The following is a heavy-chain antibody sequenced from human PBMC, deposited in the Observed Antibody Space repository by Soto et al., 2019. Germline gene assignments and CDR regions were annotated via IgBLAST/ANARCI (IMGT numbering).Heavy chain of an antibody. D-gene: IGHD3-22*01. J-gene: IGHJ4*02. V-gene: IGHV3-23*01. CDR2: ISGSGDRT. CDR3: AKGLDYYDSSGYSYFAY. CDR1: SFSFTKDS. Sequence: XGSLRLTGAACSFSFTKDSMNWVRQAPGKGREWVSGISGSGDRTYYADSVKGRFTISRDNPKNTLYLQMNSLRAEDTAVYYCAKGLDYYDSSGYSYFAYWGQGTLVTVSS.